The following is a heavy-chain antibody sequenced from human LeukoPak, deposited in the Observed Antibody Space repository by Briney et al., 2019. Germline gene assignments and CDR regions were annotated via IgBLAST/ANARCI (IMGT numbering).Heavy chain of an antibody. CDR3: ARVGMWPAQLWPARLVDY. Sequence: GASVKVSCKASGYTFTSYGISWVRQAPGQGLEWMGWISAYNGNTNYAQKLQGRVTMTTDTSTSTAYMELRSLRSDDTAVYYCARVGMWPAQLWPARLVDYWGQGTLVTVSS. V-gene: IGHV1-18*01. CDR1: GYTFTSYG. D-gene: IGHD5-18*01. CDR2: ISAYNGNT. J-gene: IGHJ4*02.